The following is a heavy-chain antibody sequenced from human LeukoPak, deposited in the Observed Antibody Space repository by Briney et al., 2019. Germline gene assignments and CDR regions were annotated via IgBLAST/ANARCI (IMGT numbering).Heavy chain of an antibody. V-gene: IGHV3-23*01. Sequence: GGSLRLSCAASGFTFSSYAMSWVRQAPGKGLEWVSAISGSGGSTYYADSVKGRFTISRDNSKNTLYLQMNSLRAEDTAVYYCAKDKGHYISIFGVTFFDYWGQGTLVTVSS. D-gene: IGHD3-3*01. CDR1: GFTFSSYA. CDR2: ISGSGGST. J-gene: IGHJ4*02. CDR3: AKDKGHYISIFGVTFFDY.